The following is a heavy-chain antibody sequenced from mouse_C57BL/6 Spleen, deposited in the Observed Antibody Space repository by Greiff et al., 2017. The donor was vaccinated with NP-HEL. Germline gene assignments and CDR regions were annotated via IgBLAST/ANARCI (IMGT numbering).Heavy chain of an antibody. V-gene: IGHV1-80*01. J-gene: IGHJ2*01. CDR3: ARGGALITTVDY. D-gene: IGHD1-1*01. CDR2: IYPGDGDT. CDR1: GYAFSSYW. Sequence: QVQLQQSGAELVKPGASVKISCKASGYAFSSYWMNWVKQRPGKGLEWIGQIYPGDGDTNYNGKFKGKATLTADKSSSTAYMQLSSLTSEDSAVYFCARGGALITTVDYWGQGTTLTVSS.